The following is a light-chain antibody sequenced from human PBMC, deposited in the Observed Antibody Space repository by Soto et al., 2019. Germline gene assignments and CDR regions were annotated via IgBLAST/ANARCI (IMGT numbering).Light chain of an antibody. V-gene: IGKV3-15*01. CDR3: QQYKNWPLT. Sequence: EIVMTQSPATLSVSPGGRATLSCRASQSVSSNLAWYQQKPGPAPRLLIYGASTRATGFPARFSGSGSGTEFTLTISSLQSEDFAVYYCQQYKNWPLTFGGGTKVDIK. CDR2: GAS. J-gene: IGKJ4*01. CDR1: QSVSSN.